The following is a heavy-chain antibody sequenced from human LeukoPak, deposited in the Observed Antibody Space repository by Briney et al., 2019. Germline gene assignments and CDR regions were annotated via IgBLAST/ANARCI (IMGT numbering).Heavy chain of an antibody. CDR1: GDSVSSTTTA. D-gene: IGHD6-13*01. CDR2: TYYTSKWIT. Sequence: SQTLSLTCAISGDSVSSTTTAWNWIRQSPSRGLEWLGRTYYTSKWITDYAVSVKSRITINPDTSKNQFSLQLNSVTPEDTAVYYCARAAAGYYYYGMDVWGQGTTVTVSS. J-gene: IGHJ6*02. CDR3: ARAAAGYYYYGMDV. V-gene: IGHV6-1*01.